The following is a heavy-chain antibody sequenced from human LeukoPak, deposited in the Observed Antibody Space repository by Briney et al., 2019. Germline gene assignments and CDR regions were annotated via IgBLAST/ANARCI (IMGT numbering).Heavy chain of an antibody. D-gene: IGHD3-3*01. J-gene: IGHJ3*02. V-gene: IGHV3-7*03. CDR3: ARDIGYYDFWSGYYKDAFDI. CDR2: IKQDGSEK. Sequence: GGSLRLSCAASGFTFSSYAMHWVRQALGKGLEWVANIKQDGSEKYYVDSVKGRFTISRDNAKNSLYLQMNSLRAEDTAVYYCARDIGYYDFWSGYYKDAFDIWGQGTMVTVSS. CDR1: GFTFSSYA.